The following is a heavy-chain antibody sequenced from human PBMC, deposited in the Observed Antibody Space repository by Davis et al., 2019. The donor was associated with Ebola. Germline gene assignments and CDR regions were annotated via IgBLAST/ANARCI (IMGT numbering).Heavy chain of an antibody. CDR1: GYTFTGYY. Sequence: AASVKVSCKASGYTFTGYYIHWVRQAPGQGLQWMGWISPNSGDTKYAQNFRGRVTLTRDTSITTAYMDLSRVTSDDTAVYYCARGTSGMVQIDFWGQGTLVSVPS. D-gene: IGHD3-10*01. CDR3: ARGTSGMVQIDF. CDR2: ISPNSGDT. J-gene: IGHJ4*02. V-gene: IGHV1-2*02.